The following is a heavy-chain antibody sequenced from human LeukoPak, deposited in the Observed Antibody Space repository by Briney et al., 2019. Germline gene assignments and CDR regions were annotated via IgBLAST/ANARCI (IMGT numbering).Heavy chain of an antibody. J-gene: IGHJ4*02. CDR2: MSYDGSTK. CDR1: GFIFRTYG. V-gene: IGHV3-30*03. D-gene: IGHD2-2*01. CDR3: ARDYAGY. Sequence: PGGSLRLSCAASGFIFRTYGMHWVRQAPGKGLEWVAVMSYDGSTKYYGDPVKGRFTISRDNSKNMLYLQMNSLRAEDTAVYYCARDYAGYWGQGTLVTVSS.